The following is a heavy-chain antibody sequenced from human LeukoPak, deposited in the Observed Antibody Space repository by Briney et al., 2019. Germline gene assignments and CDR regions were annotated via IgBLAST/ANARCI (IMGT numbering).Heavy chain of an antibody. D-gene: IGHD3-10*01. Sequence: ASVRVSSTASVYTFTTYDINWVRQATGQGLEWMGWMNPNRGNTDYTQKFQGRVTITRNTSLRTAYMELSSLRSEDTAVYYCARAHYDGSGSRNWFDPWGQGALVTVSS. V-gene: IGHV1-8*01. CDR2: MNPNRGNT. CDR3: ARAHYDGSGSRNWFDP. J-gene: IGHJ5*02. CDR1: VYTFTTYD.